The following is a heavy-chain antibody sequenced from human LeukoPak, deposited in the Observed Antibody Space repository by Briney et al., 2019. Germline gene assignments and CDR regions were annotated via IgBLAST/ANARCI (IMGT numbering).Heavy chain of an antibody. D-gene: IGHD2-2*01. CDR3: ARGYCSSTSCYFDY. J-gene: IGHJ4*02. Sequence: PGGSLRLSCAASGFTFYDYGMSWVRQAPGKGLEWVSGINWNGGSTGYADSVKGRFTISRDNAKNSLYLQMNSLRAEDTALYYCARGYCSSTSCYFDYWGQGTLVTVSS. CDR2: INWNGGST. CDR1: GFTFYDYG. V-gene: IGHV3-20*04.